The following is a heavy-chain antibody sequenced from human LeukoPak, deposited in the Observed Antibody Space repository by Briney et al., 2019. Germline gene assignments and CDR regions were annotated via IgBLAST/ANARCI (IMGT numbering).Heavy chain of an antibody. CDR2: IYTSGNT. J-gene: IGHJ4*02. V-gene: IGHV4-4*07. CDR3: AREDHTGSLDY. D-gene: IGHD1-26*01. Sequence: SETLSLTCSVSGSSISNYYWSWIRQSAGKGLEWIGRIYTSGNTNYNPSLKSRVTMSLDTSKNQFSLKLTSVAAADTAVYYCAREDHTGSLDYWGQGTLVTVSS. CDR1: GSSISNYY.